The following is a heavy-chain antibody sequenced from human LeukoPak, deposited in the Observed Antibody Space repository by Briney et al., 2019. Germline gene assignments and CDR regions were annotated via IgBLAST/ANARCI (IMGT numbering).Heavy chain of an antibody. CDR3: ARNYYDSSGYYSMHGWFDP. J-gene: IGHJ5*02. Sequence: GGSLRLSCAASGFTFSSYSMNWVRQAPGKGLEWVSSISSSSSYIYYADSVKGRFTISRDNAKNSLYLQMNSLRAEDTAVYYCARNYYDSSGYYSMHGWFDPWGQGTLVTVSS. D-gene: IGHD3-22*01. CDR2: ISSSSSYI. CDR1: GFTFSSYS. V-gene: IGHV3-21*01.